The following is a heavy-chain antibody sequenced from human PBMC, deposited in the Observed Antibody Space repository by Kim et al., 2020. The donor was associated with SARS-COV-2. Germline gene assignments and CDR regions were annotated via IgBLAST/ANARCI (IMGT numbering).Heavy chain of an antibody. CDR1: GFSFGTFD. CDR3: VKGAWLDY. V-gene: IGHV3-23*01. D-gene: IGHD5-12*01. J-gene: IGHJ4*02. Sequence: GGSLRLSCVASGFSFGTFDMSWVRQAPGKELKWVSVMKRPDDSTYYAESVKGRFTVSRDSARNTLYLQMNSLRADDTAVYYCVKGAWLDYWGPGTLVTVSS. CDR2: MKRPDDST.